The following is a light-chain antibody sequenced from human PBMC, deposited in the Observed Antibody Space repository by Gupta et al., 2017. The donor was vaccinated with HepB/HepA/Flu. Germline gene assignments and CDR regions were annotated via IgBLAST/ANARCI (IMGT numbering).Light chain of an antibody. V-gene: IGLV1-44*01. J-gene: IGLJ2*01. CDR3: AAWDDSLNGPV. CDR2: SIN. Sequence: QSVVTQPPSASGTPGQRVTISCSGRNSNIGSNTVNWYQQVPGTAPKLLIYSINQRPSGVPDRFSGSKSGTSASLAISGLQSEDEATYYCAAWDDSLNGPVCGGGTKLT. CDR1: NSNIGSNT.